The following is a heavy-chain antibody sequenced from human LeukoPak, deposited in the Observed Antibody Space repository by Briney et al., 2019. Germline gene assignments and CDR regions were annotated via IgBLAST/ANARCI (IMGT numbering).Heavy chain of an antibody. D-gene: IGHD6-6*01. CDR3: ARDMSSSSSAGYMDV. CDR1: GYTFTSYY. J-gene: IGHJ6*03. Sequence: ASVKVSCKASGYTFTSYYMHWARQAPGQGLEWMGIINPSGGSTSYAQKFRGRVTMTRDTSTSTVYMELSSLRSEDTAVYYCARDMSSSSSAGYMDVWGKGTTVTVSS. CDR2: INPSGGST. V-gene: IGHV1-46*01.